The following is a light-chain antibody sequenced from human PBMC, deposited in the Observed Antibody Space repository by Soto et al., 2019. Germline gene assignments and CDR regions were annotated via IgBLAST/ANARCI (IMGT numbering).Light chain of an antibody. CDR1: RSGSSSY. CDR3: QQYGSSGT. Sequence: EIVLKQSPGTLSLSPGERATLSCRASRSGSSSYLACYQQKPCQAPRPLLYGASNRATGIPDKFRCRGSGTDFTLTISRLEPEDFAVYYCQQYGSSGTFGQGTKVDI. CDR2: GAS. J-gene: IGKJ1*01. V-gene: IGKV3-20*01.